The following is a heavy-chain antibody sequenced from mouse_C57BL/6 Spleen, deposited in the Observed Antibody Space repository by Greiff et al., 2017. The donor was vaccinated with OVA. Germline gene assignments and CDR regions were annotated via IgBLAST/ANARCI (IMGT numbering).Heavy chain of an antibody. Sequence: DVQLVESGPGLVKPSQSLSLTCSVTGYSITSGYYWNWIRQFPGNKLEWMGYISYDGSNNYNPSLKNRISITRDTSKNQFFLKLNSVTTEDTATYDCATYDYDGGPWFAYWGQGTLVTVSA. V-gene: IGHV3-6*01. D-gene: IGHD2-4*01. CDR2: ISYDGSN. CDR3: ATYDYDGGPWFAY. CDR1: GYSITSGYY. J-gene: IGHJ3*01.